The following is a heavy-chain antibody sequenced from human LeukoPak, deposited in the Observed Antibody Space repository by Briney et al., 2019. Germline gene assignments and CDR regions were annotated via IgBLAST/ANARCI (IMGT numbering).Heavy chain of an antibody. J-gene: IGHJ6*02. V-gene: IGHV3-23*01. CDR3: AKIRSKARAAAANAYYAMDV. D-gene: IGHD6-13*01. CDR2: ISGNGGRT. Sequence: PGGSLRLSCAASGFTFSSYAMSWVRQAPGKGLEWVSTISGNGGRTYYADSVKGRFIISRDNSKNTLYLQLNSLRVEDTAVYFCAKIRSKARAAAANAYYAMDVWGQGTTVIVSS. CDR1: GFTFSSYA.